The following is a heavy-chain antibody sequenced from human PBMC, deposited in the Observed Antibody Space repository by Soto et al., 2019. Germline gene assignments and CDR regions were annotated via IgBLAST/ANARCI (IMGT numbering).Heavy chain of an antibody. V-gene: IGHV4-4*02. CDR1: GGSISSSNW. D-gene: IGHD5-12*01. J-gene: IGHJ5*02. CDR2: IYYSGST. Sequence: QVQLQESGPGLVKPSGTLSLTCAVSGGSISSSNWWSWVRQPPGKGLEWIGEIYYSGSTYYNPSLKSRVTISVDTSKNQFSLKLSSVTAADTAVYYCATSLIVADWFDPWGQGTLVTVSS. CDR3: ATSLIVADWFDP.